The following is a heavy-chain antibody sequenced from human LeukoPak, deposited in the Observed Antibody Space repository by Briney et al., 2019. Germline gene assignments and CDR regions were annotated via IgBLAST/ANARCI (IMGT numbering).Heavy chain of an antibody. CDR3: AKGGTGRPDFDY. CDR2: IIPIFGTA. D-gene: IGHD1-1*01. CDR1: GGTFSSYA. V-gene: IGHV1-69*06. Sequence: SVKVSCKASGGTFSSYAISWVRQAPGQGLEWMGGIIPIFGTANYAQKFQGRVTITADKSTSTAYMELSSLRSEDTAVYYCAKGGTGRPDFDYWGQGTLVTVSS. J-gene: IGHJ4*02.